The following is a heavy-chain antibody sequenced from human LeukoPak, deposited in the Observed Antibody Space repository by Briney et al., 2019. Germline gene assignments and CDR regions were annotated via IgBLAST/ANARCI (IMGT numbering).Heavy chain of an antibody. D-gene: IGHD4-17*01. J-gene: IGHJ4*02. CDR1: GGSISSSSYY. CDR3: AREGYGAHY. CDR2: IYYSGST. V-gene: IGHV4-39*07. Sequence: PSETLSLTCTVSGGSISSSSYYWGWIRQPPGKGLEWIGSIYYSGSTYYNPSLKSRVTISVDTSKNQFSLKLSSVTAADTAVYYCAREGYGAHYWGQGTLVTVSS.